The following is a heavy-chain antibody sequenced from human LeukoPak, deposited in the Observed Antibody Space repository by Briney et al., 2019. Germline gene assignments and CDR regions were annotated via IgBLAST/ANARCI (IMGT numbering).Heavy chain of an antibody. Sequence: GASVKVSCKASGYTFTSYYMHWVRQAPGQGLEWMGIINPSGGSTSYAQKFQGRVTMTRDTSTSTVYMELSSLRSEDTAVYYCARGYCSSTSCYSPGGYFDYWGQGTLVTVSS. J-gene: IGHJ4*02. CDR2: INPSGGST. V-gene: IGHV1-46*01. D-gene: IGHD2-2*02. CDR1: GYTFTSYY. CDR3: ARGYCSSTSCYSPGGYFDY.